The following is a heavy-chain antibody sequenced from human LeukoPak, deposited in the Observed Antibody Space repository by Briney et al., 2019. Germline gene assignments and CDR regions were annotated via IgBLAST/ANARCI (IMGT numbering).Heavy chain of an antibody. Sequence: GGSLRLSCAASRFTFSGYWMHWVRQAPGKGLIWVAGINGAGSETTYADSVEGRFTVSRDNAKNTLYLQMNSLRAEDTSAYFCARDGDSISSFYYYYYMDVWGKGTTVTVSS. J-gene: IGHJ6*03. CDR3: ARDGDSISSFYYYYYMDV. CDR1: RFTFSGYW. D-gene: IGHD6-6*01. CDR2: INGAGSET. V-gene: IGHV3-74*01.